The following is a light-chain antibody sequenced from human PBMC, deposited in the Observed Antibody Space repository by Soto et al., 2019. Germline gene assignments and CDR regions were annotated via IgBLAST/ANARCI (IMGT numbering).Light chain of an antibody. CDR1: SSDVGGYNY. Sequence: QSALTQPASVSGSPGQSITISCTGTSSDVGGYNYVSWYQQHPGKAPKLMIYDVNTRPSGVSNRFSCSKSGNTASLTISGLQAEDEADYSCSSYTSSISFGGGTKLTVL. CDR3: SSYTSSIS. J-gene: IGLJ2*01. CDR2: DVN. V-gene: IGLV2-14*01.